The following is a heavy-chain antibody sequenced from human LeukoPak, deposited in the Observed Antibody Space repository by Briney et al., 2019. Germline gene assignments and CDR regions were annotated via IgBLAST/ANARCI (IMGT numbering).Heavy chain of an antibody. CDR3: ARTLRYCSSTSCYYYYYYMDV. D-gene: IGHD2-2*01. Sequence: SETLSLTCTVSGGSISSYYWSWIRQPARKGLEWIGRIYTSGSTNYNPSLKSRVTMSVDTSKNQFSLKLSSVTAADTAVYYCARTLRYCSSTSCYYYYYYMDVWGKGTTVTVSS. CDR2: IYTSGST. V-gene: IGHV4-4*07. J-gene: IGHJ6*03. CDR1: GGSISSYY.